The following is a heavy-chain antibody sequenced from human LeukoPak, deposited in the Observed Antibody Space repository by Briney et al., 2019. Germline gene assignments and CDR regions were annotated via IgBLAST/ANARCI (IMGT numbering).Heavy chain of an antibody. CDR3: ARTPMVSPNRRGAFDI. D-gene: IGHD5-18*01. CDR2: IIPILGIA. V-gene: IGHV1-69*02. CDR1: GGTFSSYT. J-gene: IGHJ3*02. Sequence: ASVKVSCKXSGGTFSSYTISWVRQAPGRGLEWMGRIIPILGIANYTQKFQGRVTITADKSTSTAYMELSSLRSEDTAVYYCARTPMVSPNRRGAFDIWGQGTMATVSS.